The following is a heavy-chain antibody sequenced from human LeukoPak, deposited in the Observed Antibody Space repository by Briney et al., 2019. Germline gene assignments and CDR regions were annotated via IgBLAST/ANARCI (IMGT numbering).Heavy chain of an antibody. J-gene: IGHJ5*02. V-gene: IGHV1-2*02. Sequence: ASVKVSCKASGYTFTGYYMHWVRQAPGQGLEWMGWINPNSGGTNYAQKFQGRVTMTRDTSISTAYMELSRLRSDDTAVCYCARLRVAGNWFDPWGQGTLVTVSS. CDR3: ARLRVAGNWFDP. CDR2: INPNSGGT. CDR1: GYTFTGYY. D-gene: IGHD6-19*01.